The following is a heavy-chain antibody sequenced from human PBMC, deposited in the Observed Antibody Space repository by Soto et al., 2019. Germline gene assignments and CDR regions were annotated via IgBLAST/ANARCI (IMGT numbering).Heavy chain of an antibody. J-gene: IGHJ6*02. D-gene: IGHD2-2*01. CDR3: ANPLVPAAMGGDYYYYYGMDV. CDR2: ISYDGSNK. CDR1: GFTFSSYG. V-gene: IGHV3-30*18. Sequence: QVQLVESGGGVVQPGRSLRLSCAASGFTFSSYGMHWVRQAPGKGLEWVAVISYDGSNKYYTDSVKGRFTISRDNSKNTLYLQMNSLRAEDTAVYYCANPLVPAAMGGDYYYYYGMDVWGQGTTVTVSS.